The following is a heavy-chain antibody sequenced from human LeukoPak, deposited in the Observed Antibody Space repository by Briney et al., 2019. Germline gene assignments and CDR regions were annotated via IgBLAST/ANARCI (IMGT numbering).Heavy chain of an antibody. Sequence: GGSLRLSCAASGFTFSSYAMSWVRQAPGKGLEWVSGISGSGGSTYYADSEKGRLTITRDNSNNTLYLQMNSLRAEDTAVYYCAILYSSSWYVGYWGQGTLVTVSS. CDR1: GFTFSSYA. J-gene: IGHJ4*02. V-gene: IGHV3-23*01. CDR3: AILYSSSWYVGY. CDR2: ISGSGGST. D-gene: IGHD6-13*01.